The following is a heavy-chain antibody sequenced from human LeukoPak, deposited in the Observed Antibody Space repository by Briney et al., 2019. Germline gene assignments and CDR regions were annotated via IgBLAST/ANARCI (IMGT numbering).Heavy chain of an antibody. V-gene: IGHV3-23*01. CDR3: AKWGDYDILTGYYDSDY. J-gene: IGHJ4*02. D-gene: IGHD3-9*01. Sequence: GGSLRLSCAASGFTFSNYAMSWVRQAPGKGLEWVSAIVGSGGSTYYADSVKGRFAISRDNPKNTLYLQMNSLRAEDTAVYYCAKWGDYDILTGYYDSDYWGQGTLVTVSS. CDR1: GFTFSNYA. CDR2: IVGSGGST.